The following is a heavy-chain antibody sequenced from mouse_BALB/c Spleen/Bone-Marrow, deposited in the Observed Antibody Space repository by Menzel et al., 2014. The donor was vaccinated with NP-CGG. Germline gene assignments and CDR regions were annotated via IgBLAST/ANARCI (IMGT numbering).Heavy chain of an antibody. V-gene: IGHV1-52*01. CDR3: ARGRDYDVFAY. D-gene: IGHD2-4*01. Sequence: QVQLKQSGAELVRPGASVKLSCKASGYTFXSYWMNWVKQRPEQGLEWIGRIDPYDSETHYNQKFKDKAILTVDKSSSTAYMQLSSLTSEDSAVYYCARGRDYDVFAYWGQGTLVTVSA. CDR1: GYTFXSYW. J-gene: IGHJ3*01. CDR2: IDPYDSET.